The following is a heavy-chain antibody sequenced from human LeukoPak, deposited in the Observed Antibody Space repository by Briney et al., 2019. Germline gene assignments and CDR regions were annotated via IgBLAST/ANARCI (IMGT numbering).Heavy chain of an antibody. CDR1: GGTFSSYA. V-gene: IGHV1-69*13. Sequence: ASVKVSCKASGGTFSSYAISWVRQAPGQGLEWMGGIIPIFGTANYAQKFQGRVTITADESTSTAYMELSSLRSEDTAVYYCASEVYGGYYYDYWGQGTLVTVSS. D-gene: IGHD3-22*01. CDR2: IIPIFGTA. CDR3: ASEVYGGYYYDY. J-gene: IGHJ4*02.